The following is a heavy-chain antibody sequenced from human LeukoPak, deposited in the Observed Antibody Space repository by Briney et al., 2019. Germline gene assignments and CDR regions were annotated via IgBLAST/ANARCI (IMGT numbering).Heavy chain of an antibody. CDR1: GYTFTGYY. J-gene: IGHJ4*02. CDR3: ARDRVGSGWPRPFYFEN. Sequence: GASVKVSCKPSGYTFTGYYLHWVRQAPGQALEWMGWINPNIGATMYAQKFQGRVNMTRDTSISTAYMELNSLRSDDTAVYYCARDRVGSGWPRPFYFENWGQGTLVTVSS. V-gene: IGHV1-2*02. D-gene: IGHD6-19*01. CDR2: INPNIGAT.